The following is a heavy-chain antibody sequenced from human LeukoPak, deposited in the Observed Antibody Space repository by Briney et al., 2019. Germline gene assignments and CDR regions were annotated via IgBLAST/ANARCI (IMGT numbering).Heavy chain of an antibody. CDR3: ARDQYYSDSSGYPYDI. V-gene: IGHV3-21*01. J-gene: IGHJ3*02. D-gene: IGHD3-22*01. Sequence: GGSLRLSCEASGFIFSIYNMTWVRLAPGKGLEWVSSISGSSSHVWYADSVKGRFTSSRDNAKNSLYLQMSSLRVEDTAVYYCARDQYYSDSSGYPYDIWGQGTMVTVSS. CDR1: GFIFSIYN. CDR2: ISGSSSHV.